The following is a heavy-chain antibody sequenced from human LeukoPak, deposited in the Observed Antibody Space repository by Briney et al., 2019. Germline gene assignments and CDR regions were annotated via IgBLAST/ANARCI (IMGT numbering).Heavy chain of an antibody. CDR1: GGSLSSGSYY. CDR3: ARDEEDSSGYYRYYFDY. D-gene: IGHD3-22*01. CDR2: VYYGGST. V-gene: IGHV4-39*07. J-gene: IGHJ4*02. Sequence: SETLSLTCTVSGGSLSSGSYYWVWIRQPPGKGLEWIGSVYYGGSTHYNPSLKSRVTISVDTSKNQFSLKLSSVTAADTAVYYCARDEEDSSGYYRYYFDYWGQGTLVTVSS.